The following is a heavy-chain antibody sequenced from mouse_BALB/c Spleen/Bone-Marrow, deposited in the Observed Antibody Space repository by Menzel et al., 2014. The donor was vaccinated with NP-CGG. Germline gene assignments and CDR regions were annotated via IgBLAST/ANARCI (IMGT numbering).Heavy chain of an antibody. V-gene: IGHV1-37*01. J-gene: IGHJ2*01. CDR3: GGVRLDY. Sequence: VQLQQSGPELVKPGASVKISCKASGYSFTGYFINWVKQSHGKSLEWIGRINPYNGDTFYNQKFKGKATLTVDKSSSTAHMELLSLTSEDSAVYYCGGVRLDYWGQGTTLTVSS. CDR2: INPYNGDT. D-gene: IGHD2-14*01. CDR1: GYSFTGYF.